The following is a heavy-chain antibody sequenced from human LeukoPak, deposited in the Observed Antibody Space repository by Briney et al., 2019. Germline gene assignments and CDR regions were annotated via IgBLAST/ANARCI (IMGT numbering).Heavy chain of an antibody. CDR1: GGSIITTNYY. J-gene: IGHJ4*02. CDR3: AGQRRAESGTAPTFDY. V-gene: IGHV4-39*01. CDR2: INYSGST. Sequence: SETLSLTCTVSGGSIITTNYYWGWIRQPPGKGLEWRGSINYSGSTHYNPSLKSRVTIFVDTSKNQFSLKLSSVTAADTAVYYCAGQRRAESGTAPTFDYWGQGTLVTVSS. D-gene: IGHD3-3*01.